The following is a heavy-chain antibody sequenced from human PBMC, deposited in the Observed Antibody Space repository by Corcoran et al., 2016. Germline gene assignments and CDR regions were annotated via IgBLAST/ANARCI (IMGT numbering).Heavy chain of an antibody. Sequence: QLQLQESGPGLVKPSETLSLTCTVSGGSISSSSYYWGWIRQPPGKGLEWIGSIYYSGSTYYNPSLKSRVTISVDTSKNQFSLKLSSVTAADTAVYYCARVLAASYGDYLFDYWGQGTLVTVSS. CDR3: ARVLAASYGDYLFDY. J-gene: IGHJ4*02. V-gene: IGHV4-39*07. D-gene: IGHD4-17*01. CDR1: GGSISSSSYY. CDR2: IYYSGST.